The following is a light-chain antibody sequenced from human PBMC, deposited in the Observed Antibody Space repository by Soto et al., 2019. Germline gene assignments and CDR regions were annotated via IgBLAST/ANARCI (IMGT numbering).Light chain of an antibody. Sequence: QSALTQPASVSGSPGQSITISCTGTSSDVGGYDYVSWYQQYPDKAPKLMIYEVSNRPSGVSNRFSGSKSGNTASLTISGLQAEDEADYYCSSYTISSTYVFGTGTKVTVL. CDR3: SSYTISSTYV. CDR1: SSDVGGYDY. V-gene: IGLV2-14*01. CDR2: EVS. J-gene: IGLJ1*01.